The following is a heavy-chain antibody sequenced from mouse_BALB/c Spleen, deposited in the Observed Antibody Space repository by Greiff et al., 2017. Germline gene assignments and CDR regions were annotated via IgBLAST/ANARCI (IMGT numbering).Heavy chain of an antibody. D-gene: IGHD1-1*01. V-gene: IGHV5-17*02. CDR1: GFTFSSFG. Sequence: EVQRVESGGGLVQPGGSRKLSCAASGFTFSSFGMHWVRQAPEKGLEWVAYISSGSSTIYYADTVKGRFTISRDNPKNTLFLQMTSLKSEDTAMYYCARQREVGYYFDYWGQGTTLTVSS. J-gene: IGHJ2*01. CDR3: ARQREVGYYFDY. CDR2: ISSGSSTI.